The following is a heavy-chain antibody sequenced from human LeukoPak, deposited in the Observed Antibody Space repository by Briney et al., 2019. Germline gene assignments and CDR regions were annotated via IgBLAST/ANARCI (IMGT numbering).Heavy chain of an antibody. V-gene: IGHV3-48*01. D-gene: IGHD1-1*01. Sequence: PGGSLRLSCAASGFTFSSYSMNWVRQAPGKGLEWVSYISSSSTIYYADSVKGRFTISRDNAKNSLYLQMNSLRAEDTAVYYCARESSGRRVQTFDYWGQGTLVTVSS. CDR3: ARESSGRRVQTFDY. J-gene: IGHJ4*02. CDR2: ISSSSTI. CDR1: GFTFSSYS.